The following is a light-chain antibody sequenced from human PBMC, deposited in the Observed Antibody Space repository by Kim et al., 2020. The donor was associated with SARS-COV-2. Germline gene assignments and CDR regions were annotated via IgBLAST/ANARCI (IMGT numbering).Light chain of an antibody. Sequence: ASGGDRVTITCRASKSISRYLNWYQQKPGKAPKLLIYAASSLQSGVPSRFSGSGSGTDFTLTISSLQPEDFATYYCQQSYSTPLTFGGGTKVDIK. CDR1: KSISRY. CDR2: AAS. J-gene: IGKJ4*01. CDR3: QQSYSTPLT. V-gene: IGKV1-39*01.